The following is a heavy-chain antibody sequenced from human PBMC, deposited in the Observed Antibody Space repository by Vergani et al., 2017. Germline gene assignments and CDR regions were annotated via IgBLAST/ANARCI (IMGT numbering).Heavy chain of an antibody. D-gene: IGHD2-2*01. CDR2: ISGSGGST. J-gene: IGHJ2*01. CDR3: AKGPHYCSSTSCYAYFDL. CDR1: GFTFSSYA. V-gene: IGHV3-23*04. Sequence: EVQLVESGGGLVKPGGSLRLSCAASGFTFSSYAMYWVRQAPGKGLEWVSAISGSGGSTYSADSVKGRFTISRDNSKNTLYLQMNSLRAEDTAVYYCAKGPHYCSSTSCYAYFDLWGRGTLVTVSS.